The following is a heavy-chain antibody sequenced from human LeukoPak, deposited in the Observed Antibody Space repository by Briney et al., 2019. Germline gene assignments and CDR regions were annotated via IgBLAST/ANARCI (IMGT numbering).Heavy chain of an antibody. CDR1: GFTFNNYW. J-gene: IGHJ4*02. CDR3: AKASIAGAIGVLDY. Sequence: PPGGSLRLSCAAFGFTFNNYWMSWVRQAPGKGLEWVANINQDGSGKHYVDSVKGRFTISRDNAKNSLYLQMSSLRAEDTAVYFCAKASIAGAIGVLDYWGQGTLVTVSS. D-gene: IGHD1-26*01. CDR2: INQDGSGK. V-gene: IGHV3-7*01.